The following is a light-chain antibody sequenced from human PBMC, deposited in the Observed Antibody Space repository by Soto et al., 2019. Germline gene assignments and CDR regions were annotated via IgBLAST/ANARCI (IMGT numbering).Light chain of an antibody. CDR1: SSDVGGYNY. V-gene: IGLV2-8*01. J-gene: IGLJ1*01. CDR3: SSYAGSNYV. Sequence: QSALAQPPSVSGSPGQSVTISCTGTSSDVGGYNYVSWFQQHPGKAPKLMIYEVTKRPSGVPDRFSGSKSGNTASLTVSGLQAEDEADYYCSSYAGSNYVFGTGTKVTVL. CDR2: EVT.